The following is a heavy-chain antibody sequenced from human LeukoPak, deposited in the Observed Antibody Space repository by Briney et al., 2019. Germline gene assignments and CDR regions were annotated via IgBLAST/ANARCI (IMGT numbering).Heavy chain of an antibody. J-gene: IGHJ4*02. D-gene: IGHD3-22*01. Sequence: PGGSLRLSCAASGFTFSSYWMHWVRQAPGKGLVWVSRISSDGSSTSYADSVKGRFTISRDNAKNTLYLQMNSLRAEDTAVYYCARDPEKNYYDSSGYYNKWGQGTLVTVSS. V-gene: IGHV3-74*01. CDR3: ARDPEKNYYDSSGYYNK. CDR2: ISSDGSST. CDR1: GFTFSSYW.